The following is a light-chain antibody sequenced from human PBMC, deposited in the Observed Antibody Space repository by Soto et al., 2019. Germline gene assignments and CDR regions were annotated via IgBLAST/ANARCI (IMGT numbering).Light chain of an antibody. J-gene: IGKJ2*01. CDR1: QSISSW. CDR3: QQYNSYSYT. V-gene: IGKV1-5*03. CDR2: KAS. Sequence: DIQMTQSPSTLSASVGDRVTITCRASQSISSWLAWYQQKPGKAPKLLIYKASSLESGVPSRFSGRGSGTEFTLTISSLQTDDFATYYCQQYNSYSYTFGQGTKLEI.